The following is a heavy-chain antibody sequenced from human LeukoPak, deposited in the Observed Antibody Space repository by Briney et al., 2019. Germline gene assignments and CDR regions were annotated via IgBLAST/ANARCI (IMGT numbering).Heavy chain of an antibody. Sequence: ASVKVSCKASGYTFTSYDINWVRQGTGQGLEWMGWMNPNSGNTGYAQKFQGRVAITRNTSISTAYMELSSLRSEDTAVYYCARGQLVYARYYFDYWGQGTLVTVSS. V-gene: IGHV1-8*03. J-gene: IGHJ4*02. CDR1: GYTFTSYD. D-gene: IGHD2-8*01. CDR2: MNPNSGNT. CDR3: ARGQLVYARYYFDY.